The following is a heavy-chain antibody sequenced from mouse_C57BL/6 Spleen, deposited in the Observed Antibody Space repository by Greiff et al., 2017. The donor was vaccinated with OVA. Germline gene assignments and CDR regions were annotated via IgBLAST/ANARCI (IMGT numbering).Heavy chain of an antibody. Sequence: VKLQESGAELVRPGASVKLSCKASGYTFTDYYINWVKQRPGQGLEWIARIYPGSGNTYYNEKFKGKATLTAEKSSSTAYMQLSSLTSEDSAVYFCAREQFITTVVGGAMDYWGQGTSVTVSS. V-gene: IGHV1-76*01. CDR1: GYTFTDYY. D-gene: IGHD1-1*01. CDR2: IYPGSGNT. J-gene: IGHJ4*01. CDR3: AREQFITTVVGGAMDY.